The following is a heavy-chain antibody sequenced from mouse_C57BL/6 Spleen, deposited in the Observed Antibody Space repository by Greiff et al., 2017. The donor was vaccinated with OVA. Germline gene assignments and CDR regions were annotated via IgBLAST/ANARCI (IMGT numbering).Heavy chain of an antibody. CDR1: GFSLTSYG. CDR2: IWSGGST. CDR3: ARNSYYGSSYNYAMDY. D-gene: IGHD1-1*01. Sequence: QVQLKESGPGLVQPSQSLSITCTVSGFSLTSYGVHWVRQSPGKGLEWLGVIWSGGSTDYNAAFIFRLSISKDNSKSQVFFKMNSLQADDTAIYYCARNSYYGSSYNYAMDYWGQGTSVTVSS. J-gene: IGHJ4*01. V-gene: IGHV2-2*01.